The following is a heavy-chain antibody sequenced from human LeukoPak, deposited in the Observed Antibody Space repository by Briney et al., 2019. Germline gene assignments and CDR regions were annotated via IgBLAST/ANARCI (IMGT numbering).Heavy chain of an antibody. Sequence: ASVKVSRKASGYTFTINGISWVRQAPGRGLEWMGWISANSGDTIYAEKFHGRVTLTRDTSTGTAYMELNSLTYDDTAVYYCARDRGYAFDYWGQGTLVTVSS. D-gene: IGHD1-1*01. CDR3: ARDRGYAFDY. V-gene: IGHV1-18*01. CDR1: GYTFTING. J-gene: IGHJ4*02. CDR2: ISANSGDT.